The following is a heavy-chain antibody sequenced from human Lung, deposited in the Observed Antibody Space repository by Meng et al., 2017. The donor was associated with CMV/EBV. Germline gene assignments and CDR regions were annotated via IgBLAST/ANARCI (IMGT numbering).Heavy chain of an antibody. CDR2: INHSGST. CDR1: GGSFSGYY. Sequence: SXTXSLXCAVYGGSFSGYYWSWIRQPPGKGLEWIGEINHSGSTNYNPSLKSRVTISVDTSKNQFSLKLSSVTAADTAVYYCARGYEYSSSSYPWDWGKGNLIP. V-gene: IGHV4-34*01. D-gene: IGHD6-6*01. J-gene: IGHJ4*02. CDR3: ARGYEYSSSSYPWD.